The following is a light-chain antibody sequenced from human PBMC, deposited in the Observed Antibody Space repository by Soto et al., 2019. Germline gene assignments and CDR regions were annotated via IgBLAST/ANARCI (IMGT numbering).Light chain of an antibody. CDR1: SSDIGGYTY. J-gene: IGLJ3*02. Sequence: QSVLTQPRSVSGSPGQSVTISCTGTSSDIGGYTYVSWYQQHPGKAPKLMIYNVSQRPSGVPDRFSGSKSGNTASLTISGLQAEDEADYYCCSYAGSYTFVFGGGTKLTVL. V-gene: IGLV2-11*01. CDR3: CSYAGSYTFV. CDR2: NVS.